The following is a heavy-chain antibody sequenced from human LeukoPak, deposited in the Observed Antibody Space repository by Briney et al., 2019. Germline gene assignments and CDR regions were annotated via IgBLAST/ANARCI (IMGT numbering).Heavy chain of an antibody. Sequence: GGSLRLSCAASGFTFTTYGMHWVRQAPGKGLEWVSSISDDGAYIYYADSVKGRFTISRDNANSSLYLQMDSLSPEDTAVYYCARDPHNVAANWFDPWGQGALVTVSS. D-gene: IGHD6-13*01. CDR3: ARDPHNVAANWFDP. J-gene: IGHJ5*02. V-gene: IGHV3-21*01. CDR2: ISDDGAYI. CDR1: GFTFTTYG.